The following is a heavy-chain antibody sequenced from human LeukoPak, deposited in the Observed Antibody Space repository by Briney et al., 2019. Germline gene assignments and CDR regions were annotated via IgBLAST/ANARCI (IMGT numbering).Heavy chain of an antibody. V-gene: IGHV4-59*08. D-gene: IGHD3-3*01. Sequence: PSETLSLTCTVSGGSISSYYWSWIRQPPGKGLEWIGYIYYSGSTNYNPSLKSRVTISVDTSKNQFSLKLSSVTAADTAVYYCARVTDYDFWRIADYWGQGTLVTVSS. CDR1: GGSISSYY. CDR2: IYYSGST. CDR3: ARVTDYDFWRIADY. J-gene: IGHJ4*02.